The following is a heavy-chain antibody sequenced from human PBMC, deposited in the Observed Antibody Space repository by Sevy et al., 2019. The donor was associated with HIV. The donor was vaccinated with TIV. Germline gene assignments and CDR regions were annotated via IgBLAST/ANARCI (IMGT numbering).Heavy chain of an antibody. CDR1: GYTFTGYY. D-gene: IGHD2-2*02. CDR2: INPNSGGT. V-gene: IGHV1-2*02. Sequence: ASVKVSCKASGYTFTGYYMHWVRQAPGQGLEWMGWINPNSGGTNYAQKFQGRVTMTRDTSISTAYMELSRLRSDDTAVYYCARDVGYCSSTSCYIYFYYWGQGTLVTVSS. CDR3: ARDVGYCSSTSCYIYFYY. J-gene: IGHJ4*02.